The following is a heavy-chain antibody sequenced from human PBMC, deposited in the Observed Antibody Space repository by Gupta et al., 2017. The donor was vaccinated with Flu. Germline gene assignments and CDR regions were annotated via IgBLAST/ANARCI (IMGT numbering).Heavy chain of an antibody. CDR3: ARDLGSWGTPGGAFDI. J-gene: IGHJ3*02. V-gene: IGHV3-33*01. CDR2: IWNDGSNK. Sequence: PGKGLEWVAVIWNDGSNKYYADSVKGRFTISRDNSKNTLSLQMNSLRVEDTAVYYCARDLGSWGTPGGAFDIWGQGTMVTVSS. D-gene: IGHD3-16*01.